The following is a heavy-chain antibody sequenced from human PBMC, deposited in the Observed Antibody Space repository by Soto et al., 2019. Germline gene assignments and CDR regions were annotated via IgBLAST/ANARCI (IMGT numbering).Heavy chain of an antibody. V-gene: IGHV6-1*01. Sequence: PSQTLSLTCAISGDSVSSNSAAWNWIRQSPSRGLEWLGRTYYRSKWYNDYAVSVKSRITINPDTSKNQFSLQLNSVTPEDTAVYYCARQEGPSLAYCGGDCPLELMDVWGQGTTVTVSS. D-gene: IGHD2-21*02. CDR2: TYYRSKWYN. J-gene: IGHJ6*02. CDR1: GDSVSSNSAA. CDR3: ARQEGPSLAYCGGDCPLELMDV.